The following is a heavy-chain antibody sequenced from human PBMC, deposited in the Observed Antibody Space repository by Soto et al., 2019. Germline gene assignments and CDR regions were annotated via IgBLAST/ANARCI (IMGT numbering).Heavy chain of an antibody. Sequence: KVSCKASGYTFTNYGISWVRQAPGQGLEWMGRIDPSDSYTNYSPSFQGHVTISADKSISTAYLQWSSLKASDTAMYYCAKEYSSSYPYYYYYGMDVWGQGTTVTVS. V-gene: IGHV5-10-1*01. CDR1: GYTFTNYG. CDR2: IDPSDSYT. CDR3: AKEYSSSYPYYYYYGMDV. J-gene: IGHJ6*02. D-gene: IGHD6-13*01.